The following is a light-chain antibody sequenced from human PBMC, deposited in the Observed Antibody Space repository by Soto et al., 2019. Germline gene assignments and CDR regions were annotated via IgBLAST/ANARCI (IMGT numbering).Light chain of an antibody. CDR3: VQDYDYPRT. V-gene: IGKV1-6*01. J-gene: IGKJ1*01. CDR1: QVIRND. CDR2: AAS. Sequence: ASVGDRVTITCRASQVIRNDLGWYQQKPGKAPKLLIYAASTLHSGVPSRFSGSGSATEFTLTISTLHPDDFATYYCVQDYDYPRTFGQGTKVDIK.